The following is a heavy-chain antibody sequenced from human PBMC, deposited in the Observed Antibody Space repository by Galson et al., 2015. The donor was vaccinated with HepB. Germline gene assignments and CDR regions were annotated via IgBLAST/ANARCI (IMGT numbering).Heavy chain of an antibody. CDR3: ARDRQYYYDSSGYYDY. D-gene: IGHD3-22*01. Sequence: SLRLSCAASGFTFSSYAMHWVRQAPGKGLEWVAVISYDGSNKYYADSVKGRFTISRDNSKNTLYLQMNSLRAEDTAVYYCARDRQYYYDSSGYYDYWGQGTLVTVSS. J-gene: IGHJ4*02. CDR2: ISYDGSNK. V-gene: IGHV3-30*04. CDR1: GFTFSSYA.